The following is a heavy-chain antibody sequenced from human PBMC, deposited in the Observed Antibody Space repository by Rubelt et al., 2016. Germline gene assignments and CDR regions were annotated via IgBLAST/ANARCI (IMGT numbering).Heavy chain of an antibody. V-gene: IGHV3-30*04. CDR3: ARDRRERYYVADRVFDP. CDR1: GFTFKNYA. D-gene: IGHD3-9*01. CDR2: TSHDGSVK. J-gene: IGHJ5*02. Sequence: QVQLVESGGGVVQPGRSLRLSCAASGFTFKNYAMHWVRQAPGMGLEWVAVTSHDGSVKYYADSVKGRFTISRDNSKKTLYLQRNSLRAEDTAVYYCARDRRERYYVADRVFDPWGQGTLVTVSS.